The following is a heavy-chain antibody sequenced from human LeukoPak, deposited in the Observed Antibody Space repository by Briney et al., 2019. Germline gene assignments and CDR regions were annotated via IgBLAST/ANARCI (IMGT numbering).Heavy chain of an antibody. CDR1: GGSFSGYY. D-gene: IGHD3-22*01. V-gene: IGHV4-34*01. Sequence: SETLSLTCAVSGGSFSGYYWSWIRLPPGKGLEWIGEINHSGSTNYNPSLKSRVTISVDTSKNQFSLKLSSVTAADTAVYYCARRETYYYDSSGYYLPLNWFDPWGQGTLVTVSS. J-gene: IGHJ5*02. CDR2: INHSGST. CDR3: ARRETYYYDSSGYYLPLNWFDP.